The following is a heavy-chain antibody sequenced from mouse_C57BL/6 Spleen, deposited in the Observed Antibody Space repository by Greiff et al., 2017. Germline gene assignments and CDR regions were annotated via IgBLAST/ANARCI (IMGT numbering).Heavy chain of an antibody. Sequence: QVQLQQPGTELVKPGASVKLSCKASGYTFTSYWMHWVKQRPGQGLEWIGNINPSNGGTNYNEKFKSKATLTVDKSSSTAYMQLSSLTSEDSAVYFCARWNYGSSFSHWYFDVWGTGTTVTVSS. CDR3: ARWNYGSSFSHWYFDV. CDR2: INPSNGGT. D-gene: IGHD1-1*01. CDR1: GYTFTSYW. V-gene: IGHV1-53*01. J-gene: IGHJ1*03.